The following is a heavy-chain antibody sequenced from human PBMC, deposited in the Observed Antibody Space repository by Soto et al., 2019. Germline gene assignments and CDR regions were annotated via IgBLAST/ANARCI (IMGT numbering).Heavy chain of an antibody. CDR2: IFSNNER. CDR1: GFSLTTGRSG. J-gene: IGHJ6*02. V-gene: IGHV2-26*03. D-gene: IGHD3-16*01. Sequence: QVTLKESSPVLVKATETLTLPCSISGFSLTTGRSGVSWIRQPPGKALEWLAHIFSNNERSYSPSLQNRLSISADPSNRQVVLTVTNVGPVDTGTYFCVRVVAVSSAYHYGFVVWGQGASVTVS. CDR3: VRVVAVSSAYHYGFVV.